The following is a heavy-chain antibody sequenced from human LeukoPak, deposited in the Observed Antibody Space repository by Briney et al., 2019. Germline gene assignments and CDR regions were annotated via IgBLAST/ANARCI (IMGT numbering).Heavy chain of an antibody. D-gene: IGHD1-26*01. V-gene: IGHV3-48*04. CDR3: ARDSGSPPPTLTEYFQH. CDR1: GFTFSSYS. Sequence: GGSLRPSCAASGFTFSSYSMNWVRQAPGKGLEWVSYISSSSSTIYYADSVKGRFTISRDNAKNSLYLQMNSLRAEDTAVYYCARDSGSPPPTLTEYFQHWGQGTLVTVSS. CDR2: ISSSSSTI. J-gene: IGHJ1*01.